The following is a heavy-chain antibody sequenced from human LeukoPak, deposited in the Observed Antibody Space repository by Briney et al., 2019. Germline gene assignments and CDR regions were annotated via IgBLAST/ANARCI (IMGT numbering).Heavy chain of an antibody. J-gene: IGHJ4*02. Sequence: GGSLRLSCAASGFTFSTYDMNWVRQAPGKGLEWVANIKQDGSEKYYVDSVKGRFTISRDNAKNSLYLQMNSLRAEDTAVYYCARTTTFAPHFDYWGQGTLVTVSS. CDR2: IKQDGSEK. V-gene: IGHV3-7*01. D-gene: IGHD1-1*01. CDR3: ARTTTFAPHFDY. CDR1: GFTFSTYD.